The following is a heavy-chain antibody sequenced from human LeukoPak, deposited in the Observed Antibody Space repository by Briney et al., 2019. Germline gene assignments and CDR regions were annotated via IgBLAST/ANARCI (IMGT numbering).Heavy chain of an antibody. V-gene: IGHV4-30-4*08. CDR3: ARRIAVAYFDY. J-gene: IGHJ4*02. Sequence: SETLSLTCTVSGGSISSGDYYWSWIRQPPGKGLEWIGYIYYSGSTYYNPSLKSRVTISVDTSKNQFSLKLSSVTAADTAVYYCARRIAVAYFDYWGQGTLVTVSS. CDR2: IYYSGST. CDR1: GGSISSGDYY. D-gene: IGHD6-19*01.